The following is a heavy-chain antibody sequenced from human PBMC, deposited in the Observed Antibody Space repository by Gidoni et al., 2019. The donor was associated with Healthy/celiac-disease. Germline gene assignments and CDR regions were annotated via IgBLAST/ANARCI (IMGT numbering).Heavy chain of an antibody. Sequence: QVQLQQWGAGLLKPSETLSLTCAVYGGSFSGYSWSWIRQPPGKGLEWIGEINHSGSTNYNPSLKSRVTISVDTSKNQFSLKLSSVTAADTAVYYCARGGRGYSYGMRGYFDYWGQGTLVTVSS. D-gene: IGHD5-18*01. CDR3: ARGGRGYSYGMRGYFDY. J-gene: IGHJ4*02. CDR1: GGSFSGYS. CDR2: INHSGST. V-gene: IGHV4-34*01.